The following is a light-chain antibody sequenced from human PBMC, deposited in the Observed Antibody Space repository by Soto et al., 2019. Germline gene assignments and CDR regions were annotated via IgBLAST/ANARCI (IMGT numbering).Light chain of an antibody. V-gene: IGLV2-23*02. CDR2: EDN. CDR3: CSYATINTFV. J-gene: IGLJ1*01. Sequence: QSVLAQPASVSGSPGQSITISCTGTSSDVGTYNLVSWYQQHPGKAPKLLISEDNKRPSGISNRFSGSKSGNTASLSISGPQAEDEADYYCCSYATINTFVFGTGTKVTVL. CDR1: SSDVGTYNL.